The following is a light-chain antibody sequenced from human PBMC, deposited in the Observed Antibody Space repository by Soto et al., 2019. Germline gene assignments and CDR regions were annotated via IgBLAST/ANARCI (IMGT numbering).Light chain of an antibody. J-gene: IGLJ1*01. CDR3: CSYAGSSTYV. CDR2: EVS. CDR1: SSDVGSYNL. Sequence: QAVVTQPASVSGSPGQSITISCTGTSSDVGSYNLVSWYQQHPGKAPKLMIYEVSKRPSGVSNRFSGSKSGNTASLTISGLQAEDEADYYCCSYAGSSTYVFGTGTKLTV. V-gene: IGLV2-23*02.